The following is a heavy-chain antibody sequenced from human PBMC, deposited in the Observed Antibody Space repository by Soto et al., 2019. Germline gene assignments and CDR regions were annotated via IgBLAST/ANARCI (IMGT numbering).Heavy chain of an antibody. CDR2: IYYSGST. CDR3: ARGPPYSSGWYSDGMDV. Sequence: PSETLSLTCTVSGGSISSGGYYWSWIRQHPGKGLEWIGYIYYSGSTYYNPSLKSRVTISVDTSKNQFSLKLSSVTAADTAVYYCARGPPYSSGWYSDGMDVWGQGTTVTVSS. V-gene: IGHV4-31*03. J-gene: IGHJ6*02. D-gene: IGHD6-19*01. CDR1: GGSISSGGYY.